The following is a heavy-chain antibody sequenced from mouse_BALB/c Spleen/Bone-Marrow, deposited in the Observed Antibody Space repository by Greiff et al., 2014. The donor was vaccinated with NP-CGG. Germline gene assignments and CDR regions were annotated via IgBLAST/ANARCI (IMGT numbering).Heavy chain of an antibody. V-gene: IGHV1-14*01. CDR2: INPYNDGT. CDR1: GYTFTSYI. D-gene: IGHD2-3*01. J-gene: IGHJ4*01. Sequence: EVNLVESGPELVKPGASVKMSCKASGYTFTSYIMHWVKQKPGQGLEWIGYINPYNDGTKYNEKFKGKATLTSDKSSSTAYMELSSLTSEDSAVYYCARRWLPYAMDYWGQEPQSPSPQ. CDR3: ARRWLPYAMDY.